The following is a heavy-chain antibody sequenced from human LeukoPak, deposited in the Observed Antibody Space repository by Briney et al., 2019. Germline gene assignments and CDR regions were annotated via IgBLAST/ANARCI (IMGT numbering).Heavy chain of an antibody. CDR2: INPSGGFT. Sequence: ASVKVSCKTSGFSFTSYYFHWVRQAPGQGLEWMGMINPSGGFTSYAQKFQGRVAMTRDKSTSTIYIDLSSLRSDDTAVYYCARPRCGGDCYHFDYWGQGTLVTVSS. J-gene: IGHJ4*02. D-gene: IGHD2-21*02. V-gene: IGHV1-46*01. CDR3: ARPRCGGDCYHFDY. CDR1: GFSFTSYY.